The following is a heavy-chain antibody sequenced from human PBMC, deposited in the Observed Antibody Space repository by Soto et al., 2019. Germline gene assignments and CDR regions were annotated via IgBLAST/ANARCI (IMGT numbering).Heavy chain of an antibody. D-gene: IGHD6-19*01. CDR3: ASSAEYSSGWYWL. V-gene: IGHV1-69*02. CDR2: IIPILGIA. J-gene: IGHJ4*02. CDR1: GGTFSSYP. Sequence: QVQLVQSGAEVKKPGSSVKVSCKASGGTFSSYPISWVRQAPGQGLEWMGRIIPILGIANYAQKVQGRVTITADKSTSTAYMELSSLRSEDTAVYYCASSAEYSSGWYWLWGQGTLVTVSS.